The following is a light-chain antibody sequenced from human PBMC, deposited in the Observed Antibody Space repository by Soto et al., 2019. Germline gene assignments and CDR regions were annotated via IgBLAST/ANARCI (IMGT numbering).Light chain of an antibody. CDR2: DVS. CDR3: SSYTSSSTRV. Sequence: QSVLAQPASVSGSPGQSITISCTGTSSDVGGYNYVSWYQQHPGKAPKLMIYDVSNRPSGVSNRFSGSKSGNTASLTISGLQAVDEADYYCSSYTSSSTRVFATGPKVTVL. J-gene: IGLJ1*01. V-gene: IGLV2-14*01. CDR1: SSDVGGYNY.